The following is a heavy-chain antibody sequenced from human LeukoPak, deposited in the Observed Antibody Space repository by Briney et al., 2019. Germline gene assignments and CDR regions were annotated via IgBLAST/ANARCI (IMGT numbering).Heavy chain of an antibody. CDR2: GFYTGST. V-gene: IGHV4-59*01. J-gene: IGHJ4*02. D-gene: IGHD2-2*01. CDR3: ASEYCSSTSCYFDY. Sequence: PSETLALTCTVSGGSISSYYWSWIRQPPGKGLEWIGYGFYTGSTNYNPSLKSRVTISVDTSNNQFSLKLSSETAADTAVYYCASEYCSSTSCYFDYWGQGNLVTVSS. CDR1: GGSISSYY.